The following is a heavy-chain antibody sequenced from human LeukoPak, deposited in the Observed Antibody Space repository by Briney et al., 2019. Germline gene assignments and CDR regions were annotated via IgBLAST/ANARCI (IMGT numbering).Heavy chain of an antibody. Sequence: SGTLSLTCAVSVGSISGRNWWSWVRQPPGKGLEWIGEIQHSGNTNSNPSLKSRVTISTDKSKNQFSLKLSSVTAADTAVYYCAHVLEVAWGGMDVWGQGTTVTVSS. CDR1: VGSISGRNW. V-gene: IGHV4-4*02. D-gene: IGHD7-27*01. J-gene: IGHJ6*02. CDR2: IQHSGNT. CDR3: AHVLEVAWGGMDV.